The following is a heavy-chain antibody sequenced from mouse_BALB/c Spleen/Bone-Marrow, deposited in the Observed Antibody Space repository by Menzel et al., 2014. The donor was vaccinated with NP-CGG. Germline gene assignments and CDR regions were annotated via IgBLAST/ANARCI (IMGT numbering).Heavy chain of an antibody. V-gene: IGHV1-9*01. Sequence: QVQLQQSGAELMKPGASVKISCKATGYTFSSYWIEWVKQRPGHGLEWIGEILPGSGSTNYNEKFKGKATFTADTSSNPAYMKLSSLTSEDSAVYYCARNGICPAWFAYWGQGTPVTVSA. D-gene: IGHD5-2*01. CDR3: ARNGICPAWFAY. CDR2: ILPGSGST. J-gene: IGHJ3*01. CDR1: GYTFSSYW.